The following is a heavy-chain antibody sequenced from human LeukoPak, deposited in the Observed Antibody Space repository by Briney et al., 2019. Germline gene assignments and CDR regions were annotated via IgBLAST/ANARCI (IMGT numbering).Heavy chain of an antibody. CDR3: SRIYYSDTSGPLDY. Sequence: SETLSLTCTVSGGSISSSSYYWGWIRQAPGKGLEWIGSIYCSGSTYYNPSLKSRVTMSVDTSKNQFSLKLSSVTAANTAVYYCSRIYYSDTSGPLDYWGQGTLVTVSS. J-gene: IGHJ4*02. CDR1: GGSISSSSYY. CDR2: IYCSGST. V-gene: IGHV4-39*01. D-gene: IGHD3-22*01.